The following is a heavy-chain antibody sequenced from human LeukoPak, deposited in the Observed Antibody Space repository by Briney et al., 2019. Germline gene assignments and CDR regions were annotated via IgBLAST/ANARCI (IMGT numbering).Heavy chain of an antibody. Sequence: SGPALVKPNQTLTLTCTFSGFSLSTSGRCVSWIRQPPGKALEWLARIDWDDDKYYSTSLKTRLTISKDTSKNQVVLTMTNMDPVDTATYYCARIGGGDWRIDYWGQGTLVTVSS. D-gene: IGHD2-21*02. V-gene: IGHV2-70*11. J-gene: IGHJ4*02. CDR3: ARIGGGDWRIDY. CDR2: IDWDDDK. CDR1: GFSLSTSGRC.